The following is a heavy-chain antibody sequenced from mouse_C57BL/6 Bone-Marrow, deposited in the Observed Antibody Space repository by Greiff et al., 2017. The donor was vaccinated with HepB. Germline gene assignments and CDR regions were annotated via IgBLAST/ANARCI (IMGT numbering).Heavy chain of an antibody. CDR1: GYAFTNYL. J-gene: IGHJ2*01. D-gene: IGHD1-1*01. CDR3: ATLTTVVNY. V-gene: IGHV1-54*01. CDR2: INPGSGGT. Sequence: QVQLKESGAELVRPGTSVKVSCKASGYAFTNYLIEWVKQRPGQGLEWIGVINPGSGGTNYNEKFKGKATLTADKSSSTAYMQLSSLTSEDSAVYFCATLTTVVNYWGQGTTLTVSS.